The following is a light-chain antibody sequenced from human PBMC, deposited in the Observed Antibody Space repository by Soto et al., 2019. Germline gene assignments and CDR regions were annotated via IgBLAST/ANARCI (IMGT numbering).Light chain of an antibody. CDR2: GAS. CDR3: QQYNTWPLT. V-gene: IGKV3-15*01. Sequence: EVVMTQSPATLSVSPGERATLSCRASQSVTSRLAWYQQRPGQAPRLLIYGASARATGIPARFSGSGSGTEFTLTINSLQSEDFAVYYCQQYNTWPLTFGGGTK. CDR1: QSVTSR. J-gene: IGKJ4*01.